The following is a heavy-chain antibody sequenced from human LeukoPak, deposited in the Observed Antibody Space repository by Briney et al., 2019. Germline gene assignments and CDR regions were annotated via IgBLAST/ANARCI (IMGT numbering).Heavy chain of an antibody. J-gene: IGHJ4*02. D-gene: IGHD3-10*01. CDR2: IIPILGIA. CDR1: GGTFSSYA. Sequence: SXKVSCKASGGTFSSYAISWVRQAPGQGVEWMGRIIPILGIANYEQKFQGRVTITADKSTSTAYMELSSLRSEDTAVYYCARSSGSYYGPHYWGQGTLVTVSS. CDR3: ARSSGSYYGPHY. V-gene: IGHV1-69*04.